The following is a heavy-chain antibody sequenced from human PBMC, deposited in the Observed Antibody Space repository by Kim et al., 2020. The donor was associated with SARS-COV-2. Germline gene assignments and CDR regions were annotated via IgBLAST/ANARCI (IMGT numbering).Heavy chain of an antibody. Sequence: SETLSLTCAVFGGSFSGYYWSWIRQSPGKGLEWVGDINHSGSTNYNPSLKSRVTLSVDTSKNQFSLKLGSVTAADRAVYYCARGLPSSTTEPLCRRGDYYYWMDVLGNGATVTDSS. CDR3: ARGLPSSTTEPLCRRGDYYYWMDV. CDR2: INHSGST. D-gene: IGHD2-2*01. CDR1: GGSFSGYY. J-gene: IGHJ6*04. V-gene: IGHV4-34*01.